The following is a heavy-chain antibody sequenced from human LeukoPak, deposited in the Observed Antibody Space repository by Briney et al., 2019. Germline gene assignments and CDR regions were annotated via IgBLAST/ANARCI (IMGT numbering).Heavy chain of an antibody. CDR1: GGSISSYY. V-gene: IGHV4-59*01. J-gene: IGHJ4*02. CDR3: ASTRYYDYVWGSYRPLYYFDY. D-gene: IGHD3-16*02. CDR2: IYYSGST. Sequence: PSETLSLTCTVSGGSISSYYWSWIRQPPGKGLEWIGYIYYSGSTNYNPSLKSRVTISVDTSKNQFSLKLSSVTAADTAVYYCASTRYYDYVWGSYRPLYYFDYWGRGTLVTVSS.